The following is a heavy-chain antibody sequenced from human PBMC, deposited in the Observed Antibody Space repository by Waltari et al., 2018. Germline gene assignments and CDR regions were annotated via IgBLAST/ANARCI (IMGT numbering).Heavy chain of an antibody. D-gene: IGHD3-3*01. CDR1: GFPLENFA. Sequence: EVRLEESGGGLVQPGMSLRLPCAASGFPLENFAMHGVRQVPGRGLEWVSGVTWNSGDITYADSVKGRFTISRDNAKNSLFLELNSLKDDDTALYYCARDIVAAAIIPTYFDLWGQGTQVTVSS. CDR3: ARDIVAAAIIPTYFDL. V-gene: IGHV3-9*01. J-gene: IGHJ4*02. CDR2: VTWNSGDI.